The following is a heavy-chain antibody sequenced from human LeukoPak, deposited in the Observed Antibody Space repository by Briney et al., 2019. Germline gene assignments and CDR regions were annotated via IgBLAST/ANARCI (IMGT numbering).Heavy chain of an antibody. CDR2: IIPIFGTA. D-gene: IGHD3-10*01. Sequence: VASVKVSCKASGGTFSSYAISWVRQAPGQGLEWMGGIIPIFGTANYAQKFQGRVTITTDESTSTAYMELSSLRSEDTAVYYCARLGSPEEYYYGSGSPYYYYMDVWGKGTTVTVSS. CDR1: GGTFSSYA. V-gene: IGHV1-69*05. CDR3: ARLGSPEEYYYGSGSPYYYYMDV. J-gene: IGHJ6*03.